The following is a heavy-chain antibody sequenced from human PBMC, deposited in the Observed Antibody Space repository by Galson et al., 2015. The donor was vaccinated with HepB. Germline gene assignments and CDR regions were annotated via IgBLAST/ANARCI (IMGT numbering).Heavy chain of an antibody. V-gene: IGHV3-23*01. J-gene: IGHJ4*01. CDR3: VKDNGYFSSFFDN. CDR1: GFNFNTYG. D-gene: IGHD5-24*01. Sequence: SLRLSCAVSGFNFNTYGMNWVRQAPGKGLEWVSGISGSGDSKWYVDSVKGRFTVSRDNSGNRLYLQMISLRDDDTAIYYCVKDNGYFSSFFDNCGDGSPVTVSS. CDR2: ISGSGDSK.